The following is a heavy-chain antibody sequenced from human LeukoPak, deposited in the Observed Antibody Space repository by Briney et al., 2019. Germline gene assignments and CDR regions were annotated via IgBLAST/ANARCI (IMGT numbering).Heavy chain of an antibody. Sequence: SETLSLTCTVSGGSISSGSYYWSWIRQPAGKGLEWIGRIYTSGSTNYNPSLKSRVAISVDTSKNQFSLKLNSVTAADTAVYYCARHLSSSWRYYYYYMDVWGKGTTVTISS. CDR1: GGSISSGSYY. D-gene: IGHD6-13*01. CDR3: ARHLSSSWRYYYYYMDV. J-gene: IGHJ6*03. CDR2: IYTSGST. V-gene: IGHV4-61*02.